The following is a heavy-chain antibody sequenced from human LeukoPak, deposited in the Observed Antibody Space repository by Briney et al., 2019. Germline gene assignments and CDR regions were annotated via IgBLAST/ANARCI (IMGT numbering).Heavy chain of an antibody. Sequence: GASVKVSCKASGYTFTSYGISWVRQAPGQGLEWMGWINPNSGGTNYAQKFQGRVTMTRDTSISTAYMELSRLRSDDTAVYYCAIYYYGSGSYSPFDYWGQGTLVTVSS. CDR2: INPNSGGT. D-gene: IGHD3-10*01. CDR1: GYTFTSYG. V-gene: IGHV1-2*02. CDR3: AIYYYGSGSYSPFDY. J-gene: IGHJ4*02.